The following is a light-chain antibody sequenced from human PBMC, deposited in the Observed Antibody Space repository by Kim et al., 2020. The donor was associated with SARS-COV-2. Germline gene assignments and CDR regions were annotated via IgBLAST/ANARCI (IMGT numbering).Light chain of an antibody. J-gene: IGLJ1*01. V-gene: IGLV3-1*01. Sequence: VSPGQTARITCPGDKLGDKYACWYQQKPGQSPVLVIYQDSKRPSGIPERFSGSNSGNTATLTISGTQAMDEADYYCQAWDSSTYVFGTGTKVTVL. CDR1: KLGDKY. CDR3: QAWDSSTYV. CDR2: QDS.